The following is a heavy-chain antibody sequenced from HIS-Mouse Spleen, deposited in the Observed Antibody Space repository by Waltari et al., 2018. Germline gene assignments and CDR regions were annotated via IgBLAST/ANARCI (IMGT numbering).Heavy chain of an antibody. Sequence: QVQLVESGGGVVQPGRSLRLSCAASGFTFSSYAMHWVRQAPGKGLEWLAVISYDGSNKYYADSVNGRFTISRDNSKNTLYLQMNSLRAEDTAVYYCARDSYSSSWYFDYWGQGTLVTVSS. D-gene: IGHD6-13*01. J-gene: IGHJ4*02. V-gene: IGHV3-30*04. CDR2: ISYDGSNK. CDR1: GFTFSSYA. CDR3: ARDSYSSSWYFDY.